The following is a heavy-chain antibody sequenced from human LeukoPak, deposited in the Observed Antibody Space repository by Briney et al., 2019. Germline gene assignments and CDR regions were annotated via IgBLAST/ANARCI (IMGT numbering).Heavy chain of an antibody. J-gene: IGHJ3*02. D-gene: IGHD3-10*01. Sequence: SGPTLVNPTQTLTLTCTFSGFSLSTSGVGVGWIRQPPGKALVWLALIFWGDDERYSPSLQSRLTITKDTSKNQVVLTMTNMDPVDTATYYCAHESASGTSTAAFDIWGQGTMVTVSS. CDR2: IFWGDDE. CDR1: GFSLSTSGVG. CDR3: AHESASGTSTAAFDI. V-gene: IGHV2-5*02.